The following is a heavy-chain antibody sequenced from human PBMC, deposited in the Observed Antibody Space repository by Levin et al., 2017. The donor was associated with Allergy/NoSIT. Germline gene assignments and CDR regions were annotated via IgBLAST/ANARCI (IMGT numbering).Heavy chain of an antibody. V-gene: IGHV4-30-4*01. Sequence: SCTVSGGSISSGDYYWSWIRQPPGKGLEWIGYIYYSGSTYYNPSLKSRVTISVDTSKNQFSLKLSSVTAADTAVYYCARVSGPERWYGSGSYVNWFDPWGQGTLVTVSS. D-gene: IGHD3-10*01. J-gene: IGHJ5*02. CDR3: ARVSGPERWYGSGSYVNWFDP. CDR1: GGSISSGDYY. CDR2: IYYSGST.